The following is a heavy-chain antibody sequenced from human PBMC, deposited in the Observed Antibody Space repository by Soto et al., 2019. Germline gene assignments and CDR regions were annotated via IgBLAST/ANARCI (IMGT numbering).Heavy chain of an antibody. V-gene: IGHV1-69*06. CDR1: GGTFSSYS. CDR2: IIPIFGTA. J-gene: IGHJ4*02. CDR3: ARDGGRHSGGIDY. D-gene: IGHD1-26*01. Sequence: QVQLVQSGAEVKKPGSSVKVSCKASGGTFSSYSINWVRQAPGQGLEWMGEIIPIFGTANYAQKFQGRVTITADKSTSTAYMELSSLRSEATAVYYCARDGGRHSGGIDYWGQGTLVTVSS.